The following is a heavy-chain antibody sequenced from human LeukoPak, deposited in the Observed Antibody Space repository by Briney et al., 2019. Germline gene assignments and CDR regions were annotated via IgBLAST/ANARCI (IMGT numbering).Heavy chain of an antibody. J-gene: IGHJ4*02. Sequence: GASVKVSCKASGYTFTSYGISWVRQAPGQGLEWMGWISAYNGNTNYAQKLQGRVTITTDESTSTAYMELSSLRSEDTAVYYCARGDRATGRGYDYWGQGTLVTVSS. V-gene: IGHV1-18*01. D-gene: IGHD3-3*01. CDR2: ISAYNGNT. CDR1: GYTFTSYG. CDR3: ARGDRATGRGYDY.